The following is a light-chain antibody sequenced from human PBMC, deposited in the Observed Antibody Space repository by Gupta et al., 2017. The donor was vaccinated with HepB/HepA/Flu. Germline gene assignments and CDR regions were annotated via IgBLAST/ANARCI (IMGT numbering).Light chain of an antibody. CDR3: QQYGSSPFT. Sequence: ALTQSPGTLSLSPGERATLSCRASQSVSSSYLAWYQQKPGQAPRLLIYGASSRATGIPDRFSGSGSGTDFTLTISRLEPEDFAVYYCQQYGSSPFTFGGGTKVEIK. CDR2: GAS. V-gene: IGKV3-20*01. J-gene: IGKJ4*01. CDR1: QSVSSSY.